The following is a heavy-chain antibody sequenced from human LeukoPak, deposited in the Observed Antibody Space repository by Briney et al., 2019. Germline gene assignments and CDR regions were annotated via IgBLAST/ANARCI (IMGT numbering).Heavy chain of an antibody. D-gene: IGHD2-2*02. CDR3: ARDEPAAIGY. Sequence: SETLSLTCTVSGGSISSGDYYWSWIRQPPGKGLEWIGYIYYSGSTHYNPSLKSRVTISVDTSKNQFSLKLSSVTAADTAVYYCARDEPAAIGYWGQGTLVTVSS. CDR2: IYYSGST. CDR1: GGSISSGDYY. J-gene: IGHJ4*02. V-gene: IGHV4-30-4*08.